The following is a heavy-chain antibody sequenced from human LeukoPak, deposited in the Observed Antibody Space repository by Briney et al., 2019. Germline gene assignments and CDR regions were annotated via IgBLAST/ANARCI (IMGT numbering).Heavy chain of an antibody. CDR3: ARHVTTGNDY. Sequence: GGSLRLSCAASGFTFSNYWMHWVRQVPGKGLVWVSRINDDGSGTFYADSVKGRFTISRDNAKNSLYLQMNSLRAEDTAVYYCARHVTTGNDYWGQGTLVTVSS. CDR1: GFTFSNYW. V-gene: IGHV3-74*01. D-gene: IGHD4-17*01. J-gene: IGHJ4*02. CDR2: INDDGSGT.